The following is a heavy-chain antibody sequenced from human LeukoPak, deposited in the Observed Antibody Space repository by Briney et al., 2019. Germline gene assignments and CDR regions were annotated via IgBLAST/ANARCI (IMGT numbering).Heavy chain of an antibody. CDR2: IYTLGST. D-gene: IGHD2-2*02. CDR1: GGSISSYY. J-gene: IGHJ3*02. Sequence: SETLSLTCTVSGGSISSYYWSWIRQPPGKGLEWIGNIYTLGSTNYNPSLKSRVTISVDTSKNQFSLKLSSVTAADTAVYYCARQDSSSCYSGTCAFDIWGQGTLVTVSS. CDR3: ARQDSSSCYSGTCAFDI. V-gene: IGHV4-4*09.